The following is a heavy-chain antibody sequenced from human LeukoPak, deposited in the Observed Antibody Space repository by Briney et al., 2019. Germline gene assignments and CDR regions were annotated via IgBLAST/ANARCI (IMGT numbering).Heavy chain of an antibody. Sequence: PGGPLRLSCAASGFSFSSYAMSWVRQAPGKGLEWVGFIRSKAYGGTTEYAASVKGRFTISRDDSKSIAYLQMNSLKTEDTAVYYCTSENLYIAAAGTVDYWGQGTLVTVSS. CDR1: GFSFSSYA. CDR3: TSENLYIAAAGTVDY. CDR2: IRSKAYGGTT. V-gene: IGHV3-49*04. D-gene: IGHD6-13*01. J-gene: IGHJ4*02.